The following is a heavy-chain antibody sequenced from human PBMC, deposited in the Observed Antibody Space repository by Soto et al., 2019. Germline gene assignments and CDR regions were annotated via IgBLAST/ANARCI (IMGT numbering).Heavy chain of an antibody. V-gene: IGHV1-18*01. J-gene: IGHJ4*02. CDR3: ARTHCSSTSCYFPRYVRHEMVY. Sequence: GASVKVSRKASGYTFPSHDISWVRQAPGQGLEWMGWISAYNGNTNYAQKLQGRVTMTTDTYTSTAYMELRSLRSDDTAAYYCARTHCSSTSCYFPRYVRHEMVYWGQGTLVTVSS. CDR1: GYTFPSHD. CDR2: ISAYNGNT. D-gene: IGHD2-2*01.